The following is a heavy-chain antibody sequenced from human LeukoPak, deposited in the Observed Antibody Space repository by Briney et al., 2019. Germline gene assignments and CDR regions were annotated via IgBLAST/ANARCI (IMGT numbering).Heavy chain of an antibody. CDR2: LYSRGSP. Sequence: SETLSLTCTVSGASISTYYWSWIRQSPGKGLEWIGYLYSRGSPNYNPSLKRRVTISVDTSKNHFSLTLSSVTATDAAVYYCARLQPNSGEWTFDIWGQGTMVTVSS. CDR1: GASISTYY. D-gene: IGHD1-1*01. CDR3: ARLQPNSGEWTFDI. V-gene: IGHV4-59*01. J-gene: IGHJ3*02.